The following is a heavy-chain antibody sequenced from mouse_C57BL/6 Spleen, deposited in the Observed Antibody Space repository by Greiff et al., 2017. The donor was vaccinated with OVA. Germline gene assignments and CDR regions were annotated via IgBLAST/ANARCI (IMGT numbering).Heavy chain of an antibody. Sequence: EVQLQQSGPVLVKPGASVKMSCKASGYTFTDYYMNWVKQSHGKSLEWIGVINPYNGGTSYNQKFKGKATLTVDKSSSTAYMELNSLTSEDSAVYYCARLAIYDDGNFCYFDYWGQGTTLTVSS. CDR3: ARLAIYDDGNFCYFDY. V-gene: IGHV1-19*01. CDR2: INPYNGGT. J-gene: IGHJ2*01. CDR1: GYTFTDYY. D-gene: IGHD2-3*01.